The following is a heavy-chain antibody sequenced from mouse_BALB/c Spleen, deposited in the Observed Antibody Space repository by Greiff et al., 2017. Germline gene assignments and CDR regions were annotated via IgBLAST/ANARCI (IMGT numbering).Heavy chain of an antibody. Sequence: DVQLQESGAELVRPGALVKLSCKASGFNIKDTYMHWVKQRPEQGLEWIGRIDPANGNTKYDPKFQGKATITADTSSNTAYLQLSSLTSEDTAVYYCARSRVLRAFDVWGAGTTVTVSS. V-gene: IGHV14-3*02. D-gene: IGHD1-1*01. CDR3: ARSRVLRAFDV. CDR1: GFNIKDTY. J-gene: IGHJ1*01. CDR2: IDPANGNT.